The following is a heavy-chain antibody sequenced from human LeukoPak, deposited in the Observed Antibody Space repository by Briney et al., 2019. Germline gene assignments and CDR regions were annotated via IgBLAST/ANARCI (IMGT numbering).Heavy chain of an antibody. D-gene: IGHD1-1*01. CDR1: GGSISSSNW. Sequence: SETLSLTCAVSGGSISSSNWWSWVRQPPGKGLEWIGEIYHSGSTNYNPSLKSRVTISVDKPKNQFSLKLSSVTAADTAVYYCARALQGERRSVFDYWGQGTLVTVSP. V-gene: IGHV4-4*02. CDR3: ARALQGERRSVFDY. CDR2: IYHSGST. J-gene: IGHJ4*02.